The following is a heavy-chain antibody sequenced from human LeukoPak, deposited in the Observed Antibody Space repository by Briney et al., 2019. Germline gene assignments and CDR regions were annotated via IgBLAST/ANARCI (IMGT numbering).Heavy chain of an antibody. V-gene: IGHV6-1*01. CDR1: GDSFSSNSAA. D-gene: IGHD6-13*01. CDR2: TYYRSKWYS. CDR3: ARGGYSSSWYEH. Sequence: PSQTLSLTCVISGDSFSSNSAAWNWLRQSPSRGLEWLGRTYYRSKWYSYSAVSVKSRIIINPDTSKNQFSLKLSSVTAADTAVYYCARGGYSSSWYEHWGQGTLVTVSS. J-gene: IGHJ5*02.